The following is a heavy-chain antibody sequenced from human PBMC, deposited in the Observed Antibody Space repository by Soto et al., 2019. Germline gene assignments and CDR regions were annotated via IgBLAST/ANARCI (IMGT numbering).Heavy chain of an antibody. CDR2: INAGTGNT. CDR1: GYNFTSYA. V-gene: IGHV1-3*01. D-gene: IGHD2-21*01. CDR3: ARGYGRHIGWFDP. Sequence: QVQLVQSGAEVKKPGASVKVSCKASGYNFTSYAMHWVRQAPGQRLEWMGGINAGTGNTKYSQKFPGSDTMTRDTPASTAHMALSSLRSEDTAVYYCARGYGRHIGWFDPWGQGTLVTVSS. J-gene: IGHJ5*01.